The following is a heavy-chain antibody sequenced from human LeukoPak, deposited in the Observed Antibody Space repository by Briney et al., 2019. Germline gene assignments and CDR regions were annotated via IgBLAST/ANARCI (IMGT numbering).Heavy chain of an antibody. Sequence: PGGSLRLSCAASGFTFSTHGMHWVRQAPGKGPEWVAVVWYDAKNKYYADSVKGRFTISRDNSNSMLYLQMNSLRAEDTAVYYCAKDRSKRYWGQGTLVTVSS. CDR1: GFTFSTHG. CDR2: VWYDAKNK. CDR3: AKDRSKRY. J-gene: IGHJ4*02. V-gene: IGHV3-33*06.